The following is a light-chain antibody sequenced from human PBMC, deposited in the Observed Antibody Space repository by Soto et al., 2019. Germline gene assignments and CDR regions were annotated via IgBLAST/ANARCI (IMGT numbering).Light chain of an antibody. CDR3: QQSYTSWWT. CDR1: QSISTH. J-gene: IGKJ1*01. Sequence: IQMTQSPSSLSASVGDRVSITCRASQSISTHLSWHQQKPGKAPKLLIYAASSLQSWVPSRFTGSGSGTDFTHTISSLQPEDFATYYCQQSYTSWWTFGQGTKVEIK. V-gene: IGKV1-39*01. CDR2: AAS.